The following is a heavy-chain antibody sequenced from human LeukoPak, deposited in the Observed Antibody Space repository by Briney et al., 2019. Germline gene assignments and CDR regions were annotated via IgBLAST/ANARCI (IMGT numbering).Heavy chain of an antibody. CDR1: GFTFSSYS. D-gene: IGHD3-3*02. CDR2: ISSRSSYI. Sequence: GGSLRLSCATSGFTFSSYSMNWVRQAPGKGLEWVSSISSRSSYIYYADSVKGRFTISRDNAKNSLYLQMNSLRAEDTAVYYCARQDISYFYMDVWGKGTTVTVSS. V-gene: IGHV3-21*06. J-gene: IGHJ6*03. CDR3: ARQDISYFYMDV.